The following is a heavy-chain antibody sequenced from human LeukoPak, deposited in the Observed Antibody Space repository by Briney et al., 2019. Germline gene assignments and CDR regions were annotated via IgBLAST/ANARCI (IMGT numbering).Heavy chain of an antibody. V-gene: IGHV4-61*02. CDR3: ARGISSGWLLGAFDL. CDR2: LYGSGGT. J-gene: IGHJ3*01. Sequence: PSETLSLTCTVSGGSISSGSYYWNWIRQPAGKGLEWNGRLYGSGGTNYTPSLKSRVTISVDTSKNHFSLKLSSVTAADTAMYYCARGISSGWLLGAFDLWGQGTMVTVSS. D-gene: IGHD6-19*01. CDR1: GGSISSGSYY.